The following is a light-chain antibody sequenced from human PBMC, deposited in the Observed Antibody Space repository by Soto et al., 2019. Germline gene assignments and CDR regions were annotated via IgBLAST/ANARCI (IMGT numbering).Light chain of an antibody. CDR1: SSNIGNYY. V-gene: IGLV1-51*02. CDR3: GTWDSSLSIFV. J-gene: IGLJ1*01. Sequence: QSVLTQPPSVSAAPGRRVTMSSSGGSSNIGNYYVSWHQQLPGTAPKLLIYENDKRPSGIPDRFSGSKSGTSATLGITGLQTGDEADYYCGTWDSSLSIFVFGTGTKVTVL. CDR2: END.